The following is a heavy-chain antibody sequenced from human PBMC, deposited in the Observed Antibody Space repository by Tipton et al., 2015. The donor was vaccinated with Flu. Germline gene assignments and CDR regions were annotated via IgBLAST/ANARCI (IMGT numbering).Heavy chain of an antibody. D-gene: IGHD3-22*01. CDR1: GGSFSGYY. V-gene: IGHV4-34*01. J-gene: IGHJ4*02. Sequence: TLSLTCAVYGGSFSGYYWSWIRQPPGKGLEWIGEINHSGTTNYNPSLKSRVTISVDTSKNQFSLRLNSVTAADTAVYFCARPNYYDTSGYYSFDYWGQGALVTVSS. CDR3: ARPNYYDTSGYYSFDY. CDR2: INHSGTT.